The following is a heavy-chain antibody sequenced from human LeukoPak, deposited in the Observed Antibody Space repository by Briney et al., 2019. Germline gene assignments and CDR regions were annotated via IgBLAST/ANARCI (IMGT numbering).Heavy chain of an antibody. V-gene: IGHV3-20*01. Sequence: PGGSLRLSCLASGFTFSSYSMSWVRQAPGKGLEWVSGINWNGGSTGYADSVKGRFTISRDNAKNSLYLQMNSLRAEDTALYHCARVLEVRGTPYYMDVWGKGTTVTISS. D-gene: IGHD3-10*01. CDR2: INWNGGST. CDR3: ARVLEVRGTPYYMDV. CDR1: GFTFSSYS. J-gene: IGHJ6*03.